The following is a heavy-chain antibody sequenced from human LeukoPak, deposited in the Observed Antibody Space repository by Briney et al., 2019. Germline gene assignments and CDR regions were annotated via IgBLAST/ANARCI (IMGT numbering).Heavy chain of an antibody. J-gene: IGHJ4*02. V-gene: IGHV3-33*08. D-gene: IGHD2-21*02. CDR3: ARSPGGDLVYDY. CDR1: GFSFSKYW. Sequence: PGGSLRLSCAASGFSFSKYWMSWVRQAPGKGLEWVAVIWYDGSNKYYADSVKGRFTISRDNSKNTLYLQMNSLRAEDTAVYYCARSPGGDLVYDYWGQGTLVTVSS. CDR2: IWYDGSNK.